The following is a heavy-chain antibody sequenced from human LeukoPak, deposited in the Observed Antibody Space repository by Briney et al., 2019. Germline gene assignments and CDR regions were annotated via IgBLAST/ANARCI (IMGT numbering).Heavy chain of an antibody. V-gene: IGHV4-59*11. CDR2: IYNSGST. D-gene: IGHD3-10*01. CDR1: GGSISSHY. J-gene: IGHJ6*04. CDR3: ARRYYYGSGYMDV. Sequence: SETLSLTCTVSGGSISSHYWNWIRQPPGKGLEWIGYIYNSGSTNCNASLKSRVTISVDTSKNQFSLKLSSVTAADTAVYYCARRYYYGSGYMDVWGKGTTVTVSS.